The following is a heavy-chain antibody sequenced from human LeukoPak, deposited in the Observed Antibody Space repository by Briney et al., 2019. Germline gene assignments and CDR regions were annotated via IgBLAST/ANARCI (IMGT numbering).Heavy chain of an antibody. V-gene: IGHV3-23*01. D-gene: IGHD3-3*01. CDR3: AKFGGGFWSGYGFLDY. CDR2: ISGSGGST. Sequence: GGSLRLSCAASGFTFSSYAMSWVRQAPGKGLEWVSAISGSGGSTYYADSVKGRFTISRDNSKNTLYLQMNSLRAEDTAVYYCAKFGGGFWSGYGFLDYWGQGTLVTVSS. J-gene: IGHJ4*02. CDR1: GFTFSSYA.